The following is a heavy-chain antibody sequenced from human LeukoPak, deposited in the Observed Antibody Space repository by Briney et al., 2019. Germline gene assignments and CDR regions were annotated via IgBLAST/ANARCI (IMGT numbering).Heavy chain of an antibody. CDR2: ITASGTAM. CDR3: ASSGSYRFDY. V-gene: IGHV3-48*02. CDR1: EFTLSSYA. J-gene: IGHJ4*02. Sequence: PGGSLRLSCAVSEFTLSSYAMNWVRQAPGKGLEWVSHITASGTAMFYADSVKGRFTISRDNAKNSLYLQMNSLRDEDTAVYYCASSGSYRFDYWGQGTLVTVSS. D-gene: IGHD1-26*01.